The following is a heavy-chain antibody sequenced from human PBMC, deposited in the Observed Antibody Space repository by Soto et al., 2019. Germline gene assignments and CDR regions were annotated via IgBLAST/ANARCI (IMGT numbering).Heavy chain of an antibody. D-gene: IGHD4-17*01. J-gene: IGHJ2*01. CDR3: ARGDDYGDYGDWYFDL. Sequence: SETLSLTCTVSGGSISSGGYYWSWIRQHPGKGLEWIGYIYYSGSTYYNPSLKSRVTISVDTSKNQFSLKLSSVTAADTAVYYCARGDDYGDYGDWYFDLWGRGTLGTVSS. CDR1: GGSISSGGYY. V-gene: IGHV4-31*03. CDR2: IYYSGST.